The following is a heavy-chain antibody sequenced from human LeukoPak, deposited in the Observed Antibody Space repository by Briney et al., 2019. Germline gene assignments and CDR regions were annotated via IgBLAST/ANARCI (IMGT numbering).Heavy chain of an antibody. V-gene: IGHV1-46*01. J-gene: IGHJ4*02. CDR2: INPSGGST. CDR3: ARDYIAVAGPGYYFDY. Sequence: ASVKVSCKASGYTFTSYYMHWVRQAPGQGLEWMGIINPSGGSTSYAQKFQGRVTMTRDTSTSTVYMELSSLRSEDTAVYYCARDYIAVAGPGYYFDYWGQGTLVTVSS. CDR1: GYTFTSYY. D-gene: IGHD6-19*01.